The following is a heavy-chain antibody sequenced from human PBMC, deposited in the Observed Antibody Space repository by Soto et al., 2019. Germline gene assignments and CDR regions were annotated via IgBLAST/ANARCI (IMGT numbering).Heavy chain of an antibody. Sequence: ASVKVSCKASGFTFTSSAMQWVRQARGQRLEWIGWIVVGSGNTNYAQKFQERVTITRDMSTSTAYMELRSLRSEDTAVYYCAASISDQGAFDIWGQGTMVTVSS. CDR1: GFTFTSSA. J-gene: IGHJ3*02. V-gene: IGHV1-58*02. CDR2: IVVGSGNT. D-gene: IGHD2-2*01. CDR3: AASISDQGAFDI.